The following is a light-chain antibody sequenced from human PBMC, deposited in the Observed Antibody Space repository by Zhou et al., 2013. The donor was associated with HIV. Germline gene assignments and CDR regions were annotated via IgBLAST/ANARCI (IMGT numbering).Light chain of an antibody. Sequence: DIQMTQSPSSLSASVKDRVTITCRASQSISSYLNWYQQKPGKAPKLLIYTASSLQSGVPSRFSGSGSGTDFTLTISSLQPEDFATYYCQQYYSSPYTFGQGTKLEIK. J-gene: IGKJ2*01. CDR3: QQYYSSPYT. CDR2: TAS. CDR1: QSISSY. V-gene: IGKV1-39*01.